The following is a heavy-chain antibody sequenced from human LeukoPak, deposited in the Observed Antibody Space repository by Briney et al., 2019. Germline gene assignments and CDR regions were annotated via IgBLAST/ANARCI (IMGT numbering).Heavy chain of an antibody. Sequence: GGSLGLSCAASGFTFSSYSMTWVRQAPGKGLEWVSSISSSSSNIYYEDSVKGRFTISGDNAKNSLYLQMNSLRAEDTAVYYCARADLGSRTYYDSWGQGTLVTVSS. CDR1: GFTFSSYS. CDR3: ARADLGSRTYYDS. CDR2: ISSSSSNI. V-gene: IGHV3-21*01. J-gene: IGHJ4*02. D-gene: IGHD2-2*01.